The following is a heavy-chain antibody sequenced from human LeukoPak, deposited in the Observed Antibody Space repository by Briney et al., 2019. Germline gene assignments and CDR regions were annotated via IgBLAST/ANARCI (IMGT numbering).Heavy chain of an antibody. D-gene: IGHD2-15*01. V-gene: IGHV3-11*01. J-gene: IGHJ6*03. Sequence: GGSLRLSCAASGFTFSDYYMSWLRQAPGKGLEWVSYISSSGSTIYYADSVKGRFTISRDNSKNTLYLQINSLRAEDTAVYYCARGRRCCSGGSCYSKANYYYYYMDVWGKGTTVTISS. CDR3: ARGRRCCSGGSCYSKANYYYYYMDV. CDR2: ISSSGSTI. CDR1: GFTFSDYY.